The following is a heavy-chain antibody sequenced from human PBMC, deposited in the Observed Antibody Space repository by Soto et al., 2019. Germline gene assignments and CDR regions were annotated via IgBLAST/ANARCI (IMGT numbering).Heavy chain of an antibody. J-gene: IGHJ6*02. D-gene: IGHD2-2*01. V-gene: IGHV1-69*13. CDR3: ARGIVLVPAANHPDPVYYYYGMDV. CDR2: IIPIFGTA. CDR1: GGTFSSYA. Sequence: GASVKVSCKASGGTFSSYAISWVRQAPGQGLEWMGGIIPIFGTANYAQKFQGRVTITADESTSTAYMELSSLRSEDTAVYYCARGIVLVPAANHPDPVYYYYGMDVWGQGTTVTVSS.